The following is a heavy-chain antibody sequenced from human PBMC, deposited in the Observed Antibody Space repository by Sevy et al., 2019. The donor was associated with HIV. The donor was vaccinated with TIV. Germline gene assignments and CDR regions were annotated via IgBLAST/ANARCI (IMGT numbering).Heavy chain of an antibody. CDR1: GFSFRTSGVG. V-gene: IGHV2-5*02. CDR3: AHRRLNGITITEFDY. J-gene: IGHJ4*02. D-gene: IGHD3-9*01. CDR2: IYWDDDK. Sequence: SGPTLVNPTQTLTLTCTFSGFSFRTSGVGVGWIRQPPGKALEWLALIYWDDDKRYSPSLKSRLTITKDTSKDQVVLTMANMDPVDTGTYYCAHRRLNGITITEFDYWGQGTLVTVSS.